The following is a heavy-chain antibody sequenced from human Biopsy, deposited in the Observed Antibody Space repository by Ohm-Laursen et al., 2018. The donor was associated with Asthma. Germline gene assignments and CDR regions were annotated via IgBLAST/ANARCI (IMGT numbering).Heavy chain of an antibody. J-gene: IGHJ4*02. V-gene: IGHV3-11*01. D-gene: IGHD6-19*01. CDR3: ARDSYSSGLYDDFES. CDR1: GFTFSDYY. Sequence: SLRLSCAASGFTFSDYYMSWIRQAPGKGLEWISYINGKSNSIEYADSVKGRFIISRDNAKNSLYLQMNSLRAEDTAVYYCARDSYSSGLYDDFESWGQGTLVTVSS. CDR2: INGKSNSI.